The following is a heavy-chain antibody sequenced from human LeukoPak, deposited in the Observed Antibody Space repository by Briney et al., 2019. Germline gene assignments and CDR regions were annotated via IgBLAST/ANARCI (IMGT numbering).Heavy chain of an antibody. CDR3: AKGGRGAYYYYYMDV. D-gene: IGHD2-15*01. CDR1: GFTFSSYA. J-gene: IGHJ6*03. V-gene: IGHV3-23*01. CDR2: ISGSGGST. Sequence: GGSLRLSCAASGFTFSSYAMSWVRQAPGKGLEWVSAISGSGGSTYYADSVKGRFTISRGNSKNTLYLQMNSLRAEDTAVYYCAKGGRGAYYYYYMDVWGKGTTVTVSS.